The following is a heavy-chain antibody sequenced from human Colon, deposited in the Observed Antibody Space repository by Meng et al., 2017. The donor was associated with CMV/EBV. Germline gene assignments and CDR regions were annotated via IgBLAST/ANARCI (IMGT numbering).Heavy chain of an antibody. Sequence: QLQAATLGPVKPAGTLFLTCSVSGVSISSDKWCTWVRQPPGKGLEWIGEIYHSGTTNYNPSLKSRVTISVDKSKNQVSLNLSSVTAADTAVYFCAKIPLGYSLSPLVGLDPWGQGTLVTVSS. V-gene: IGHV4-4*01. D-gene: IGHD5-18*01. CDR2: IYHSGTT. CDR1: GVSISSDKW. J-gene: IGHJ5*02. CDR3: AKIPLGYSLSPLVGLDP.